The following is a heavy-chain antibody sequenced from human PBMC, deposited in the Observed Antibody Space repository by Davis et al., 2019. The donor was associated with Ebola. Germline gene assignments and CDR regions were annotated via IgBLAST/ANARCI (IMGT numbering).Heavy chain of an antibody. Sequence: PGGSLRLSCAASGFTFINYWMHWVRQAPGKGLEWVSRANSDGSTTGYGDSVKGRFTISRDNARNTLYLQMNSLRAEDTAVYYCSREVRGGFSPKDLWGTGTTVTVSS. J-gene: IGHJ6*04. D-gene: IGHD5-18*01. CDR1: GFTFINYW. CDR3: SREVRGGFSPKDL. V-gene: IGHV3-74*01. CDR2: ANSDGSTT.